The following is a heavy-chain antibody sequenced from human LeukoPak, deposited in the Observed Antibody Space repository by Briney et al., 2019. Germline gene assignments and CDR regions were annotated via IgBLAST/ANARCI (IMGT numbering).Heavy chain of an antibody. CDR3: ARDQGHYYGSGSYQVDY. Sequence: GGSLRLSCAASGFTFSSYAMHWVRQAAGKGLEWVAVISYDGSNKYYADSVKGRFTISRDNSKNTLYLQMNSLRAEDTAVYYCARDQGHYYGSGSYQVDYWGQGTLVTVSS. V-gene: IGHV3-30-3*01. J-gene: IGHJ4*02. CDR2: ISYDGSNK. D-gene: IGHD3-10*01. CDR1: GFTFSSYA.